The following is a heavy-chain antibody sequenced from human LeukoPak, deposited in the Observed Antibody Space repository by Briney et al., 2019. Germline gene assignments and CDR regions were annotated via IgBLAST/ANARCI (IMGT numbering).Heavy chain of an antibody. CDR1: DGSFNGNY. D-gene: IGHD3-10*01. Sequence: PSETLSLTCSVYDGSFNGNYWSWGPQSPGKGLEGSGEINHSGGTNYNTSLKSRVTISVDTSKNQFSLKLSSVTAADTAVYHCTRGDRWFGIGPSFFDYWSQGSLVTVSS. CDR2: INHSGGT. CDR3: TRGDRWFGIGPSFFDY. V-gene: IGHV4-34*01. J-gene: IGHJ4*02.